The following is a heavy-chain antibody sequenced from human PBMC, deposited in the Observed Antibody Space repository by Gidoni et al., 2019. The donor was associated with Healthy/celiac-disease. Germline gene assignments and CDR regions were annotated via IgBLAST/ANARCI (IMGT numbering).Heavy chain of an antibody. Sequence: QVQLVESGGGVVQPGRSLRLSCAASGFTFSRYAMHWVRQAPGKGLEWVAVIAYDGSNKYYAESVKGRFTIARDNSKNTLYLQMNSLRAEDTAVYYCARVGYCSGGSCSSIDYWGQGTLVTVSS. D-gene: IGHD2-15*01. V-gene: IGHV3-30*01. CDR1: GFTFSRYA. CDR2: IAYDGSNK. J-gene: IGHJ4*02. CDR3: ARVGYCSGGSCSSIDY.